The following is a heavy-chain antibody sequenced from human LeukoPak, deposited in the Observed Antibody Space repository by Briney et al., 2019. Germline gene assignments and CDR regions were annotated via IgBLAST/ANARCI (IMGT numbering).Heavy chain of an antibody. CDR3: APSGTYFDY. V-gene: IGHV1-2*02. D-gene: IGHD1-26*01. J-gene: IGHJ4*02. CDR1: GYTFTNYY. CDR2: INPKSGGT. Sequence: ASVKVSCKTSGYTFTNYYVQWVRQAPGQGLEWMGWINPKSGGTNYAQKFQGRVTLTRDTSISTAYMELSRLTSDDTAVYYCAPSGTYFDYWGQGTLVTVSS.